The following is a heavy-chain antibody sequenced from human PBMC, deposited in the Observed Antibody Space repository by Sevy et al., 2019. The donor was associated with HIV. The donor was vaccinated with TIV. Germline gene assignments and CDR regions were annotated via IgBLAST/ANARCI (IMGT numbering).Heavy chain of an antibody. V-gene: IGHV3-30-3*01. D-gene: IGHD1-1*01. CDR2: ISFDATNK. CDR1: GFTFNRYS. CDR3: ALERLSSDVAEYFQN. Sequence: GGSLRLSCAASGFTFNRYSMHWVRQAPGKGLEWVATISFDATNKHYPDSVKGRFTTSRDNFQNLLFLQMDSLRPEDTAVYYCALERLSSDVAEYFQNWGQGTLVTVSS. J-gene: IGHJ1*01.